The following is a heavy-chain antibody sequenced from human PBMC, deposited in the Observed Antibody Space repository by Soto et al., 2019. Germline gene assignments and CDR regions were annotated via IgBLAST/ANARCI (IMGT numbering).Heavy chain of an antibody. CDR3: ARDPGYSSSNNWFDP. D-gene: IGHD6-6*01. CDR2: ISAYNGNT. V-gene: IGHV1-18*04. Sequence: ASVKVSCKASGYTFTSYGISWVRQAPGQGLEWMGWISAYNGNTNYAQKLQGRVTMTTDTSTSTAYMELRSLRSDDTAVYYCARDPGYSSSNNWFDPWGQGTLVTVSS. J-gene: IGHJ5*02. CDR1: GYTFTSYG.